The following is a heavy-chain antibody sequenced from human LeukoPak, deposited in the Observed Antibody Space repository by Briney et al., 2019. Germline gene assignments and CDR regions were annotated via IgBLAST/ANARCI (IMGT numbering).Heavy chain of an antibody. D-gene: IGHD6-13*01. J-gene: IGHJ6*02. Sequence: PGGSLRLSCAASGFTFSSYSMNWVRQAPGKGLEWVSSISSSSSYIYYADSVKGRFTISRDNAKNSLYLQMNSLRAEDTAVYYCARDKASDSSSWYTFYYYYGMDVWGQGTTVTVSS. CDR1: GFTFSSYS. V-gene: IGHV3-21*04. CDR2: ISSSSSYI. CDR3: ARDKASDSSSWYTFYYYYGMDV.